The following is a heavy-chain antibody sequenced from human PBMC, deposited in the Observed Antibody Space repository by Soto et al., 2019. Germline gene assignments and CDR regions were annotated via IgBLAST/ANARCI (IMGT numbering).Heavy chain of an antibody. D-gene: IGHD3-10*01. Sequence: QVQLVQSGAEVKKPGASVKVSCKASGYTFTSYGISWVRQAPGQGLEWMGWISAYNGNTNYAQKLQGRVTMTTDTATSTAYMELRSLGSDDTAVYYCAGGWFGEFVYCFEYWGEGTLVTVSS. CDR1: GYTFTSYG. CDR2: ISAYNGNT. CDR3: AGGWFGEFVYCFEY. J-gene: IGHJ4*02. V-gene: IGHV1-18*01.